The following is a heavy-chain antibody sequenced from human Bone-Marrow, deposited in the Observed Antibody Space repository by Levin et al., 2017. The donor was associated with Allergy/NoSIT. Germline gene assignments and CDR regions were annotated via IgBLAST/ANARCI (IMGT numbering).Heavy chain of an antibody. V-gene: IGHV3-48*04. CDR2: ISSSSSTI. Sequence: GGSLRLSCAASGFTFSSYSMNWVRQAPGKGLEWVSYISSSSSTIYYADSVKGRFTISRDNAKNSLYLQMNSLRAEDTAVYYCAREDGAAAGYYGMDVWGQGTTVTVSS. CDR3: AREDGAAAGYYGMDV. J-gene: IGHJ6*02. D-gene: IGHD6-13*01. CDR1: GFTFSSYS.